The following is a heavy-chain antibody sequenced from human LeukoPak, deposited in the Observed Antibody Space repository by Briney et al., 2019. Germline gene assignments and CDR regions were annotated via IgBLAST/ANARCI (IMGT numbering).Heavy chain of an antibody. V-gene: IGHV3-7*01. D-gene: IGHD6-13*01. Sequence: GGSLRLSCAASRFTFSSFWMSWVRQAPGKGLEWVANINQNGSEKYYVDSVKGRFTISRDNAKNSLYLQMNSLRAEDTAVYYCARDQYSRIDYWGQGTLVTVSS. CDR1: RFTFSSFW. J-gene: IGHJ4*02. CDR2: INQNGSEK. CDR3: ARDQYSRIDY.